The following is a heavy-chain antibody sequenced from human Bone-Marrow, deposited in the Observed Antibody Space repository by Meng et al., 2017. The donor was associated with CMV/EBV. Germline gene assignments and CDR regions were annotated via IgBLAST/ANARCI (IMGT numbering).Heavy chain of an antibody. J-gene: IGHJ5*02. V-gene: IGHV4-34*01. CDR2: INHSGST. CDR3: ARGDTVVVPAAIENWFDP. CDR1: GGSFSGYY. Sequence: GSLRLSCAVYGGSFSGYYWSWIRQPPGKGLEWIGEINHSGSTYYNPSLKSRVTISVDTSKNQFSLKLSSVTAADTAVYYCARGDTVVVPAAIENWFDPWGQGTLVTVSS. D-gene: IGHD2-2*02.